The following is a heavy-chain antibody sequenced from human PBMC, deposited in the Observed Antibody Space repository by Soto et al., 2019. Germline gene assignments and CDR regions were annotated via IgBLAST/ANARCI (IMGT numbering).Heavy chain of an antibody. J-gene: IGHJ6*02. Sequence: SETLSLTCTVSGGSISSYYLSWIRQPPGKGLEWIGYIYYSGSTNYNPSLKSRVTISVDTSKNQFSLKLSSVTAADTAVYYCARDWWDIVLVPAAYGMDVWGQGTTVTVSS. V-gene: IGHV4-59*01. CDR3: ARDWWDIVLVPAAYGMDV. CDR2: IYYSGST. D-gene: IGHD2-2*01. CDR1: GGSISSYY.